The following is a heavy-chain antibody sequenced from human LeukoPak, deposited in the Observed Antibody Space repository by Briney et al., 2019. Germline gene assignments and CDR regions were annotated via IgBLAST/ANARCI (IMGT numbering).Heavy chain of an antibody. D-gene: IGHD2-15*01. Sequence: GGSLRLSCAASGFTFSSYAMSLVRQAPGKGLEWVSAISGSGGSTYYADSVKGRFTISRDNSKNTLYLQVNSLRAEDTAVYYCAKADCSGGSCYPEYFQHWGQGTLVTVSS. J-gene: IGHJ1*01. V-gene: IGHV3-23*01. CDR2: ISGSGGST. CDR1: GFTFSSYA. CDR3: AKADCSGGSCYPEYFQH.